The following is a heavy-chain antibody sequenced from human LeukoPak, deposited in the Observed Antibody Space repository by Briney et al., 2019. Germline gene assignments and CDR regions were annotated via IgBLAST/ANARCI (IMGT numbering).Heavy chain of an antibody. Sequence: SETLSLTFTVSGGSISSYYWSWIRQPPGKGLEWIGYIYYSGSTNYNPSLKSRVTISVDTSKNQFSLKLSSVTAADTAVYYCAREVAVAARTDAFDIWGQGTMVTVSS. CDR2: IYYSGST. J-gene: IGHJ3*02. D-gene: IGHD6-19*01. V-gene: IGHV4-59*01. CDR1: GGSISSYY. CDR3: AREVAVAARTDAFDI.